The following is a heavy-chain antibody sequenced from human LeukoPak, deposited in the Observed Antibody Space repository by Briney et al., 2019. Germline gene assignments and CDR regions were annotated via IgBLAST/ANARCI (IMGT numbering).Heavy chain of an antibody. D-gene: IGHD5-24*01. J-gene: IGHJ4*02. V-gene: IGHV3-33*06. Sequence: GRSLRLSCAASGFTFSDSGMYWVRQSPGKGLEWVALIWYDGSNKYYADSVKGRFTISRDNSKNTLYLQINSLRAEDTAVYYCAKGRWVQPAGYLDFSGQGTLVTVSA. CDR1: GFTFSDSG. CDR3: AKGRWVQPAGYLDF. CDR2: IWYDGSNK.